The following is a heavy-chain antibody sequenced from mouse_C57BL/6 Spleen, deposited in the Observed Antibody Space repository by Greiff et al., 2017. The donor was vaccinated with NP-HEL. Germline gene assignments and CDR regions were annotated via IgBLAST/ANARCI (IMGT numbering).Heavy chain of an antibody. CDR2: IDPSDSYT. V-gene: IGHV1-50*01. J-gene: IGHJ3*01. CDR3: ARRGTGFTWFAY. Sequence: VQLQQPGAELVKPGASVKLSCKASGYTFTSYWMQWVKQRPGQGLEWIGEIDPSDSYTNYNQKFKGKATLTVDTSSSTAYMQLSSLTSEDSAVYYCARRGTGFTWFAYWGQGTLVTVSA. D-gene: IGHD4-1*01. CDR1: GYTFTSYW.